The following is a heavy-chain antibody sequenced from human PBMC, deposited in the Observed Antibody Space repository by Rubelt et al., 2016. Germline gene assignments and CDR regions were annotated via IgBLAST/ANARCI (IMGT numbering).Heavy chain of an antibody. CDR2: INHGGST. Sequence: QVQLQQWGAGLLKPSETLSLSCGVYGGSFSNYYWTWIRQPPGKGLEWIGEINHGGSTNYNPSLKGRVSISVDTSKNQFSPRLTSVTAADTAVDYCARRPDGLDVWGQGTTVTVS. CDR1: GGSFSNYY. CDR3: ARRPDGLDV. V-gene: IGHV4-34*01. J-gene: IGHJ6*02.